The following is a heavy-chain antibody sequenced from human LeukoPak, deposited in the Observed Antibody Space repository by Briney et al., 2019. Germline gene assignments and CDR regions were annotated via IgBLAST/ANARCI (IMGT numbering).Heavy chain of an antibody. D-gene: IGHD2/OR15-2a*01. V-gene: IGHV4-59*01. Sequence: DWIGYIYYSGSTNYNPSLKSRVTISVATSKNQFSLKLSSVTAADTAVYYCARDREYSGLDYWGQGTLVTVSS. J-gene: IGHJ4*02. CDR3: ARDREYSGLDY. CDR2: IYYSGST.